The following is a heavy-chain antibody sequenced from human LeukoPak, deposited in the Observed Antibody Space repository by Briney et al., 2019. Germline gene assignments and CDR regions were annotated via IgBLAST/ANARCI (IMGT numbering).Heavy chain of an antibody. Sequence: GGSLRLSCAASGFTFSSYGMHWVRQAPGKGLEWVGVISYDGSNKYYADSVKGRFTISRDNSKNTLYLQMNSLRAEDTAVYYCEKVPLYSGSYWGPFDYWGQGTLVTVSS. CDR1: GFTFSSYG. CDR3: EKVPLYSGSYWGPFDY. CDR2: ISYDGSNK. J-gene: IGHJ4*02. V-gene: IGHV3-30*18. D-gene: IGHD1-26*01.